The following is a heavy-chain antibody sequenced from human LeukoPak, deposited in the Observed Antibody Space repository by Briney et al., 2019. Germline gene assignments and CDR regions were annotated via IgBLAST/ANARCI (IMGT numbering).Heavy chain of an antibody. CDR3: AREVQGEFLYSSSWYYFDY. Sequence: SVKVSCKASGGTFSGYAISWVRQAPGQGLEWMGGIIPIFGTANYARKFQGRVTITADESTSTAYMELSSLRSEDTAVYYCAREVQGEFLYSSSWYYFDYWGQGTLVTVSS. CDR1: GGTFSGYA. V-gene: IGHV1-69*01. CDR2: IIPIFGTA. J-gene: IGHJ4*02. D-gene: IGHD6-13*01.